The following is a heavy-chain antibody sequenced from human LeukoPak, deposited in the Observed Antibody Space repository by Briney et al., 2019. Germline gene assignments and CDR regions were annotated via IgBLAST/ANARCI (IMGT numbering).Heavy chain of an antibody. Sequence: PSETLSLTCAVYGGSFSGYYWSWIRQPPGKGPEWIGEINHSGSTNYNPSLKSRVTISVDTSKNQFSLKLSSVTAADTAVYYCARGYCSSTSCSTPYYYYYYMDVWGKGTTVTVSS. J-gene: IGHJ6*03. CDR2: INHSGST. D-gene: IGHD2-2*01. V-gene: IGHV4-34*01. CDR3: ARGYCSSTSCSTPYYYYYYMDV. CDR1: GGSFSGYY.